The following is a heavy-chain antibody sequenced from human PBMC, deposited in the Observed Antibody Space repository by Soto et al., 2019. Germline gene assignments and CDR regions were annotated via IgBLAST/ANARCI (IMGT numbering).Heavy chain of an antibody. CDR3: ARDRYDFWSGFHFLFDY. CDR2: ISGSGGST. J-gene: IGHJ4*02. CDR1: GFTFSSYA. D-gene: IGHD3-3*01. V-gene: IGHV3-23*01. Sequence: GSLRLSCAASGFTFSSYAMSWVRQAPGKGLEWVSAISGSGGSTYYADSVKGRFTISRDNSKNTLYLQMNSLRAEDTAVYYCARDRYDFWSGFHFLFDYWGQGTLVTVSS.